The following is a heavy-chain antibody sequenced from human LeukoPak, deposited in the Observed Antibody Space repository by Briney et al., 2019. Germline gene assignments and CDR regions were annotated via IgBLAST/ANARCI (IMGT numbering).Heavy chain of an antibody. J-gene: IGHJ4*02. Sequence: PSETLSLTCTVSGGSISSYYWSWIRQPPGKGLEWIGYIYYSGSTNYNPSLKSRVTISVDTSKNQFSLKLSSVTAADTAVYYCARSYSSTPGSSPHFDYWGQGTLVTVSS. D-gene: IGHD6-13*01. CDR1: GGSISSYY. CDR3: ARSYSSTPGSSPHFDY. V-gene: IGHV4-59*01. CDR2: IYYSGST.